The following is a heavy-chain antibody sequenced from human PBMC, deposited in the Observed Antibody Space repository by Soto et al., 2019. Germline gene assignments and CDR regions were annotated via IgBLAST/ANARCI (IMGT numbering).Heavy chain of an antibody. Sequence: GGSLRLSCAASGFTFDDYTMHWVRQAPGKGLEWVSLISWDGGSTYYADSVKGRFTISRDNSKNSLYLQMNSLRTEDTALYYCAKDSYYYDSSGYPKPYYYYYGMDVWGQGTTVTVSS. J-gene: IGHJ6*02. D-gene: IGHD3-22*01. CDR3: AKDSYYYDSSGYPKPYYYYYGMDV. CDR1: GFTFDDYT. V-gene: IGHV3-43*01. CDR2: ISWDGGST.